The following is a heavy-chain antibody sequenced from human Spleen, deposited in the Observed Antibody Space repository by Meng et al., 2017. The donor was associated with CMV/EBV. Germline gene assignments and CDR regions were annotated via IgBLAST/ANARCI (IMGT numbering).Heavy chain of an antibody. J-gene: IGHJ4*02. CDR2: ISAYNGNT. Sequence: ASVKVSCKASVYTFTSYGISWVRQAPGQGLEWMGWISAYNGNTNYAQKLQGRVTMTRDTSISTAYMELSRLRSDDTAVYYCARALVDTAMVTVDYWGQGTLVTVSS. CDR3: ARALVDTAMVTVDY. V-gene: IGHV1-18*01. D-gene: IGHD5-18*01. CDR1: VYTFTSYG.